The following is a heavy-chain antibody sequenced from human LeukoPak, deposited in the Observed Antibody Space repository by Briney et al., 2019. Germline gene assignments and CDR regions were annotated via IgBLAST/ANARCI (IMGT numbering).Heavy chain of an antibody. V-gene: IGHV4-59*01. CDR1: GVSISSYY. CDR2: IYYSGST. CDR3: ARESVRLSYYYGMDV. Sequence: PSETLSLTCTVSGVSISSYYWTWIRQPPGQGLEWIGYIYYSGSTNYNPSLKSRVTISVDTSKNQFSLKLSSVTAADTAVYYCARESVRLSYYYGMDVWGQGTTVTVSS. J-gene: IGHJ6*02. D-gene: IGHD6-19*01.